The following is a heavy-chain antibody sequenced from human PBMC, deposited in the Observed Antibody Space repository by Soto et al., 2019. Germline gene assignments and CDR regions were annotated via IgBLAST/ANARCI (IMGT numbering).Heavy chain of an antibody. Sequence: EVQLVESGGGLVQPGGSLRLSCAASGFTVSSNYMSWVRQAPGKGLEWVSVIYSGGSTYYADSVKGRFTISRDNSKNTLYLQMNSLRAEDTAVYYCAREGRASTYYYRDVWGKGTTVTVSS. CDR2: IYSGGST. CDR3: AREGRASTYYYRDV. V-gene: IGHV3-66*01. CDR1: GFTVSSNY. D-gene: IGHD2-15*01. J-gene: IGHJ6*03.